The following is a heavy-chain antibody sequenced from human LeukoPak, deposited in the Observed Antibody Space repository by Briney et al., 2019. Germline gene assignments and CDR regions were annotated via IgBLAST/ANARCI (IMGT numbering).Heavy chain of an antibody. Sequence: ASVKVSCKASGYTFTSYGISWVRQAPGQGLEWMGWVSGYSGSTKYEQKFQGRVTMTTETSTSTVYMELRSLRSDDTAIYYCARDLNFDYVWGMDYTFDFWGQGTMVTVSS. D-gene: IGHD3-16*01. CDR1: GYTFTSYG. V-gene: IGHV1-18*01. J-gene: IGHJ3*01. CDR3: ARDLNFDYVWGMDYTFDF. CDR2: VSGYSGST.